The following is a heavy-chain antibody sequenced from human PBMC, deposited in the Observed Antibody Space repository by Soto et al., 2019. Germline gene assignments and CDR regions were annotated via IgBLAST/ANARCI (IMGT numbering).Heavy chain of an antibody. J-gene: IGHJ6*03. CDR2: ISTYNGNT. V-gene: IGHV1-18*01. Sequence: QVQLVQSGAEVKQPGASVKVSCKASGYTFTNYGFTWVRQAPGQGLEWLGWISTYNGNTKYAQKVQGRLTMTTDTSTSTANMELTSLRSDDTALYYCARTTVTASYYYMDVCGKRSTVTVSS. D-gene: IGHD4-17*01. CDR1: GYTFTNYG. CDR3: ARTTVTASYYYMDV.